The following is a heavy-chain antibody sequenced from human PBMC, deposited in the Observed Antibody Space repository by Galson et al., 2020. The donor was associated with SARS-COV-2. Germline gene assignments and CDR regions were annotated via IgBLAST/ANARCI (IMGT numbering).Heavy chain of an antibody. CDR1: GFTFDDYA. Sequence: QHGESRMISCAASGFTFDDYAMHWVRQAPGKGLEWVSSISWNSGTIAYADSVKGRFTFSRDNARNSLYLQMNSLRTEDTAFYYCAKEYCIGANCYGPWFDPGGQGALVTVSS. D-gene: IGHD2-15*01. J-gene: IGHJ5*02. V-gene: IGHV3-9*01. CDR2: ISWNSGTI. CDR3: AKEYCIGANCYGPWFDP.